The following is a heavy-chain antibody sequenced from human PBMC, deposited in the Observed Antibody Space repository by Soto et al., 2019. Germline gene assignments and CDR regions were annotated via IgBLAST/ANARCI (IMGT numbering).Heavy chain of an antibody. V-gene: IGHV1-46*01. CDR3: VRDRAPYKSSHWAFDF. CDR2: INPSGGST. J-gene: IGHJ4*02. D-gene: IGHD6-6*01. CDR1: GYTFTSYY. Sequence: ASVKVSCKASGYTFTSYYMHWVRQAPGQGLEWMGIINPSGGSTSYAQKFQGRVTMTRDTSTSTAYMELSSLRSEDTAVYYCVRDRAPYKSSHWAFDFWGQGTPVTVSS.